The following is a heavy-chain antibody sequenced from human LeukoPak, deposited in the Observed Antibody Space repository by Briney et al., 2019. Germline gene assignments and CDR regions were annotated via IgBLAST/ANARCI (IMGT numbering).Heavy chain of an antibody. CDR2: FIPIFGTA. CDR1: GGTFSSYA. CDR3: AAPYYYDSSVFDAFDI. V-gene: IGHV1-69*13. Sequence: VASVKVSCKASGGTFSSYAISWVRQAPGQGLEWMGGFIPIFGTANYAQKFQGRVTITADESTSTAYMELSSLRSEDTAMYYCAAPYYYDSSVFDAFDIWGQGTMVTVSS. J-gene: IGHJ3*02. D-gene: IGHD3-22*01.